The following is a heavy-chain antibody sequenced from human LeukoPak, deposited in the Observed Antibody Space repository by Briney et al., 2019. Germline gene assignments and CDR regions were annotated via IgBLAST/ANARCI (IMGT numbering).Heavy chain of an antibody. V-gene: IGHV3-30*18. CDR1: GFTFSSYG. D-gene: IGHD6-13*01. J-gene: IGHJ4*02. CDR3: AKDPNTSAAGDYYFDY. Sequence: GGSLRLSCAASGFTFSSYGMHWVRQAPGKGLEWVAVISYDGSNKYYADSVKGRFTISRDNSKNTLYLQMNSLRAEDTAVYYCAKDPNTSAAGDYYFDYWGQGTLVTVSS. CDR2: ISYDGSNK.